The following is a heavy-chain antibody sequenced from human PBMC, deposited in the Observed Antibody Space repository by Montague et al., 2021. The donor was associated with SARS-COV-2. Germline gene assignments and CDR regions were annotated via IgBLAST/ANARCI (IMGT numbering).Heavy chain of an antibody. Sequence: TRSLTCAVSGGSISSGGYSWSWIRQPPGKGLEWIGYIYHSGSTYFNPSLKSRVTISVDRSKNQLSLKLSSVTAADTAVYYCARSKLPNYYDIGNAFDIWGQGTMVTVSS. CDR1: GGSISSGGYS. D-gene: IGHD3-22*01. V-gene: IGHV4-30-2*01. CDR3: ARSKLPNYYDIGNAFDI. CDR2: IYHSGST. J-gene: IGHJ3*02.